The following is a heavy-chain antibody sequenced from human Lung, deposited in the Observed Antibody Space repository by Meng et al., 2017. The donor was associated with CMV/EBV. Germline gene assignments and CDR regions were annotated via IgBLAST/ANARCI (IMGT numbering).Heavy chain of an antibody. V-gene: IGHV5-51*01. Sequence: XVSXKGSGHSFTSYWIGWVRQMPGKGLEWMGIIYPGDSDTRYSPSFQGQVTISADKSISTAYLQWSSLKASDTAMYYCARHVRSGGTSWGNNWFDPWXQETLVTVSS. CDR2: IYPGDSDT. D-gene: IGHD2-2*01. CDR3: ARHVRSGGTSWGNNWFDP. CDR1: GHSFTSYW. J-gene: IGHJ5*02.